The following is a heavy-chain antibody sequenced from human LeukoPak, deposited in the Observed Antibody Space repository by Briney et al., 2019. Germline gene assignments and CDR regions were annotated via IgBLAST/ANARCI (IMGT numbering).Heavy chain of an antibody. V-gene: IGHV3-21*01. J-gene: IGHJ4*02. CDR1: GFTFSSYA. D-gene: IGHD1-1*01. Sequence: EGSLRLSCAASGFTFSSYAMSWVRQAPGKGLEWVSFISTSSSYIYYADSVKVRFTISRDNSKNSLYLQMNSLRAEDTAVYYCARDQDWNDRGGLDYWGQGTLVIVSS. CDR3: ARDQDWNDRGGLDY. CDR2: ISTSSSYI.